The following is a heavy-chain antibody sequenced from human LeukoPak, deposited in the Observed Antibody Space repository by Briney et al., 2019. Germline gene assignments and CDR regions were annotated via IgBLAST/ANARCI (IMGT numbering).Heavy chain of an antibody. V-gene: IGHV1-69*04. CDR2: IIPILGIA. Sequence: GASVKVSCRASGGTFSSYAISWVRQAPGQGLEWMGRIIPILGIANYAQKFQGRVTITADKSTSTAYMELSSLRSEDTAVYYCATETIYCSSTSCYQLDYWGQGTLVTVSS. CDR1: GGTFSSYA. J-gene: IGHJ4*02. CDR3: ATETIYCSSTSCYQLDY. D-gene: IGHD2-2*01.